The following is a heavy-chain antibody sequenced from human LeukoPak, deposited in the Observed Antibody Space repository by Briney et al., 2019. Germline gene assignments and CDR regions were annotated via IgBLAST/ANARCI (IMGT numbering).Heavy chain of an antibody. CDR3: ARDAGDFDL. CDR2: ISYDGSNT. J-gene: IGHJ2*01. V-gene: IGHV3-30-3*01. Sequence: PGGSLRLSCEASGFTFSSYGMHWVRQAPGKGLEWVAFISYDGSNTYYADSVKGRFTISRGNSKNTLYLQMNSLRAEDTGVYYCARDAGDFDLWGRGTLVTVSS. CDR1: GFTFSSYG. D-gene: IGHD3-10*01.